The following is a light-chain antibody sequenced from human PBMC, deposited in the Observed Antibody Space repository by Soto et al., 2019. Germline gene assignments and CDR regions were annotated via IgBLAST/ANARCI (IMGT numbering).Light chain of an antibody. J-gene: IGKJ5*01. V-gene: IGKV3-11*01. CDR1: QSVRTS. Sequence: EVVLTQSPATLSLSPGERATLSCRASQSVRTSLAWYQHKPGQAPRLVIYDASLRANGVPARFGGSGSGTDFTLTFNSLEPEDFAVYYCQQRDVWPPITFGQGTRLEIK. CDR3: QQRDVWPPIT. CDR2: DAS.